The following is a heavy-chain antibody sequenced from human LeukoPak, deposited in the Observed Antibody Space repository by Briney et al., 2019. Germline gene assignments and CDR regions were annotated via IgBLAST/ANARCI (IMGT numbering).Heavy chain of an antibody. V-gene: IGHV3-33*08. CDR3: ARGLQPPVLYGMDV. CDR2: IWYDGSKK. J-gene: IGHJ6*02. Sequence: PGGSLRLSCAASGFTFSSYSMNWVRQAPGQGLEWVALIWYDGSKKYYADSVKGRFTVSRDNSENTLYPQMNSLRADDTAVYYCARGLQPPVLYGMDVWGQGTTVTVSS. D-gene: IGHD4-11*01. CDR1: GFTFSSYS.